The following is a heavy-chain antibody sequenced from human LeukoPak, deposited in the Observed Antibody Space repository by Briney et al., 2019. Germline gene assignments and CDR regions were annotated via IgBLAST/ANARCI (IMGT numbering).Heavy chain of an antibody. CDR1: GYTFTSYG. D-gene: IGHD5-18*01. V-gene: IGHV1-18*01. J-gene: IGHJ3*02. CDR2: ISAYNGNT. CDR3: AREDTAMVTDAFDI. Sequence: ASVKVSCTASGYTFTSYGISWVRQAPGQGLEWMGWISAYNGNTNYAQKLQGRVTMTTDTSTSTAYMELRSLRSDDTAVYYCAREDTAMVTDAFDIWGQGTMVTVSS.